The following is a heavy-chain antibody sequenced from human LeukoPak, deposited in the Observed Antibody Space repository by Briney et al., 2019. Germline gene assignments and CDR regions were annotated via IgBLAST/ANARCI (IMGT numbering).Heavy chain of an antibody. J-gene: IGHJ4*02. CDR2: IYPGDSDT. CDR3: ARNRYYDSSGYRYFDY. CDR1: GYSFTSYW. D-gene: IGHD3-22*01. Sequence: GESLKISCQGSGYSFTSYWIGWVRQMPGKGLEWMGIIYPGDSDTRYSPSFQGQVTISADKSISTAYLQWSSLKASDTAMYYCARNRYYDSSGYRYFDYWGQGTLVTVSS. V-gene: IGHV5-51*01.